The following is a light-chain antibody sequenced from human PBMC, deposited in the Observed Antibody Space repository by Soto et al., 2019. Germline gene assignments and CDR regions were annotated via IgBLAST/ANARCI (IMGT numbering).Light chain of an antibody. CDR2: ASS. J-gene: IGKJ1*01. V-gene: IGKV1-39*01. Sequence: DIQMTQSPSSLSASVGDRVTITCRASQSFNNFVNWYQQRPGKAPELLIYASSPLHIGVPSRFSGSGSGTHFTLTISSLQPEDLGTYYCHQTYTTLGTFGQGTKVEL. CDR3: HQTYTTLGT. CDR1: QSFNNF.